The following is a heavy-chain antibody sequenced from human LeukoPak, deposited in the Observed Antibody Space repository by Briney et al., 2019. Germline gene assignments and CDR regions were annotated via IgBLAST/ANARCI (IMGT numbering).Heavy chain of an antibody. CDR3: ASDRDIAAAGNWFDP. CDR1: GFPFSNYG. J-gene: IGHJ5*02. CDR2: ISYDGSNK. Sequence: GGSLRLSCAASGFPFSNYGVHWVRQAPGKGLEWVTVISYDGSNKYYADSVKGRFTISRDNSKNTLYLQMNSLRAEDTAVYYCASDRDIAAAGNWFDPWGQGTLVTVSS. V-gene: IGHV3-30*03. D-gene: IGHD6-13*01.